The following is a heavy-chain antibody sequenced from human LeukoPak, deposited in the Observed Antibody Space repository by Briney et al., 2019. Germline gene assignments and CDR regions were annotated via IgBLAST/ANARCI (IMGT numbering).Heavy chain of an antibody. Sequence: GESLRLSCAVAGFTFSSYWMSWVRQAPGKGLEWVANINQDGREKYYVDSVKGRFTISRDNAKNSLYLQMNSLRAEDTAAYFCARGDKFSVDYCGQGTLVTVSS. CDR3: ARGDKFSVDY. V-gene: IGHV3-7*04. CDR1: GFTFSSYW. J-gene: IGHJ4*02. CDR2: INQDGREK. D-gene: IGHD2-15*01.